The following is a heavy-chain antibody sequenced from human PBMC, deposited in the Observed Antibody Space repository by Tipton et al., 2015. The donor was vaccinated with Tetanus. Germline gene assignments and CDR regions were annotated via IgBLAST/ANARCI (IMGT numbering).Heavy chain of an antibody. J-gene: IGHJ4*02. CDR2: ISSSSSYI. D-gene: IGHD3-3*01. V-gene: IGHV3-21*01. CDR3: ARVSHDFWSGYRTIYFDY. CDR1: GFTFSSYS. Sequence: SLRLSCAASGFTFSSYSMNWVRQAPGKGLEWVSSISSSSSYIYYADSVKGRFTISRDNAKNSLYLQMNSLRAEDTAVYYCARVSHDFWSGYRTIYFDYWGQGALVTVSS.